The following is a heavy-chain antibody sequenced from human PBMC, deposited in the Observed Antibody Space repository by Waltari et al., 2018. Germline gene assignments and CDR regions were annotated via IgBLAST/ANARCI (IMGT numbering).Heavy chain of an antibody. CDR2: IKSDGIIT. CDR1: GFTFSRYW. CDR3: ARVATKTYSSPVLGRPYYYGMDV. V-gene: IGHV3-74*01. J-gene: IGHJ6*02. Sequence: EEQLVESGGGLAQPGESLRLSCAASGFTFSRYWMDWVRQAPGQGLVWVYRIKSDGIITTYAGSGKGRFTISRDNGKNTRYVQMNRLRAEDTAVYYCARVATKTYSSPVLGRPYYYGMDVWGQGTTVTVSS. D-gene: IGHD3-22*01.